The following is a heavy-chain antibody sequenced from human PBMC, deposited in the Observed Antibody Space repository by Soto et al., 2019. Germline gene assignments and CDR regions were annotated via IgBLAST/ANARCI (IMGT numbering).Heavy chain of an antibody. CDR1: GGSISSGGYS. V-gene: IGHV4-31*11. Sequence: SETLSLTCAVSGGSISSGGYSWSWIRQPPGKGLEWIGYIYYSGSTYYNPSLKSRVTISVDTSKNQFSLKLSSVTAADTAVYYCARSEATALDYWGQGTLVTVSS. CDR3: ARSEATALDY. CDR2: IYYSGST. J-gene: IGHJ4*02.